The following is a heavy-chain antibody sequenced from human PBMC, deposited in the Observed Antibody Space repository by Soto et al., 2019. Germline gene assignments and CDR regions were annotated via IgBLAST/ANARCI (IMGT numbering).Heavy chain of an antibody. V-gene: IGHV3-23*01. CDR2: ISGSGVST. CDR1: GFTFSSYA. J-gene: IGHJ4*02. Sequence: EVQLLESGGGLAQPGGSLRLSCAASGFTFSSYAMSWVRQAPGKGLEWVSAISGSGVSTYYADSVKGRFTISRDNSKNTLYLQMNSLRAEDTAVYYCAKSPGMYYYDSCGYYHYDYWGQGTLVTVSS. D-gene: IGHD3-22*01. CDR3: AKSPGMYYYDSCGYYHYDY.